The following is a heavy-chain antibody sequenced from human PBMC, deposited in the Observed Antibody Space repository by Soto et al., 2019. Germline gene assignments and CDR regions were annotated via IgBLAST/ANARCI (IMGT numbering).Heavy chain of an antibody. V-gene: IGHV3-23*01. CDR1: GFTFSSYA. J-gene: IGHJ5*02. CDR3: AKGGAMYYYDSSGLLSRFDP. Sequence: PGGSLRLSCAASGFTFSSYAMSWVRQAPGKGLEWVSAISGSGGSTYYADSVKGRFTISRDNSKNTLYLQMNSLRAEDTAVYYCAKGGAMYYYDSSGLLSRFDPWGQGTLVTVSS. D-gene: IGHD3-22*01. CDR2: ISGSGGST.